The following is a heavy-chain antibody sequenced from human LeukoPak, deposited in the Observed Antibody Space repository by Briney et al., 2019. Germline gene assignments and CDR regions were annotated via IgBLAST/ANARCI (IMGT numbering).Heavy chain of an antibody. CDR1: GFIFSSYA. Sequence: GGSLRLFCAASGFIFSSYAMSWVRQAPGQGLEWVSGMSGNGGTTYYADSVKGRFTISRDNSKNTLYLQMNSLRAEDRAVYYCARGQVWLGYWGQGTLVTVSS. V-gene: IGHV3-23*01. J-gene: IGHJ4*02. CDR3: ARGQVWLGY. CDR2: MSGNGGTT. D-gene: IGHD5-18*01.